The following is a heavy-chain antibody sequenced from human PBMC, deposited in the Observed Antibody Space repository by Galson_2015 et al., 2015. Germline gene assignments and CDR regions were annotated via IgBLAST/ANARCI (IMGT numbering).Heavy chain of an antibody. D-gene: IGHD6-19*01. CDR2: ISYDGSNK. V-gene: IGHV3-30-3*01. J-gene: IGHJ4*02. Sequence: SLRLSCAASGFTFSSYAMHWVRQAPGKGLEWVAVISYDGSNKYYADSVKGRFTISRDNSKNTLYLQMNSLRAEDTAVYYCAREVGRIAVAGTFDYWGQGTLVTVSS. CDR3: AREVGRIAVAGTFDY. CDR1: GFTFSSYA.